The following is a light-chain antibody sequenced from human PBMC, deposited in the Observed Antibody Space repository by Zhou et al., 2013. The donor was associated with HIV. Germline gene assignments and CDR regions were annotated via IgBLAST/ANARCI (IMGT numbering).Light chain of an antibody. CDR3: QQYYGTSSPPT. CDR2: AAS. J-gene: IGKJ3*01. V-gene: IGKV1-39*01. Sequence: DIQMTQSPSSLSASVGDRVTITCRASQSISSSLNWYQQKPGKAPKLLIFAASSLQTGVPSRFSGSGSGTDFTLTISSLQPEDFATYYCQQYYGTSSPPTFGPGTKVD. CDR1: QSISSS.